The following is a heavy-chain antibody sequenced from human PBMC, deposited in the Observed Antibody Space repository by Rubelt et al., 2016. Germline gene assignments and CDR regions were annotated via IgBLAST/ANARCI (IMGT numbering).Heavy chain of an antibody. CDR3: ARVRDDYSPPFNY. CDR2: LSYDGSSE. V-gene: IGHV3-30*04. D-gene: IGHD3-16*01. J-gene: IGHJ4*02. Sequence: QVQLVESGGGVVQPGRSLRLSCAASGFNFSTYTMHWVRQAPGKGLDCVAVLSYDGSSEYYADSVKGRFTISRDFPKNTLHLQMSSLRAEDTAVYYCARVRDDYSPPFNYWGQGTLVTVSS. CDR1: GFNFSTYT.